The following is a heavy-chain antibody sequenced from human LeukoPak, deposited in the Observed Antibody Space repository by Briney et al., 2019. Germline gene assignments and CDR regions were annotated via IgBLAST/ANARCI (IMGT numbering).Heavy chain of an antibody. J-gene: IGHJ4*02. CDR1: GRSFSGYY. V-gene: IGHV4-34*01. Sequence: SETLSLTCAVYGRSFSGYYWSWIRQPPRKGLEWIGEVNHIGSTNYNPSLKSRVTISVDTSKNQFSLKLRSVTAADTAVYYCARGRIRYYDVLTGYDKGFDYWGQGTPVTVSS. CDR2: VNHIGST. D-gene: IGHD3-9*01. CDR3: ARGRIRYYDVLTGYDKGFDY.